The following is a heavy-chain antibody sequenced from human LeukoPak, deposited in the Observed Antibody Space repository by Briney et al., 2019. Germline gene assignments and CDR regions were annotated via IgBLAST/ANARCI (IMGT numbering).Heavy chain of an antibody. D-gene: IGHD6-6*01. Sequence: PGGSLRLSCAASGFGFSNFWMHWVRQAPGKGLEWASRIKTDGSITAYADSVKGRFTISRDNAKNTLYLHMNSLKGEDTATYFCTREADPAFSASSSPDFWGQGTPVTVS. CDR3: TREADPAFSASSSPDF. CDR2: IKTDGSIT. CDR1: GFGFSNFW. V-gene: IGHV3-74*01. J-gene: IGHJ4*02.